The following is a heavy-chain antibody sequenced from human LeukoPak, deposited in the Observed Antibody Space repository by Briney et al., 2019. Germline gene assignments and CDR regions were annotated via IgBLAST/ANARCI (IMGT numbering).Heavy chain of an antibody. CDR1: GFTVSSSY. CDR2: ISYDGSNK. J-gene: IGHJ4*02. D-gene: IGHD6-13*01. CDR3: ARLPGIAAAGPGY. V-gene: IGHV3-30*03. Sequence: GGSLRLSCAASGFTVSSSYMTWIRQAPGKGLEWVAVISYDGSNKYYADSVKGRFTISRDNSKNTLYLQMNSLRAEDTAVYYCARLPGIAAAGPGYWGQGTLVTVSS.